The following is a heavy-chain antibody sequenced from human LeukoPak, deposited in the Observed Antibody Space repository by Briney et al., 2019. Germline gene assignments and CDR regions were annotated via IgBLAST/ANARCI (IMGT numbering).Heavy chain of an antibody. V-gene: IGHV1-2*02. CDR2: INPNSGGT. Sequence: ASVKVSCKPSGYTFTDYFMHWVRQAPGQGLEWMGWINPNSGGTNYAQKFQGRVTMTRDTSISTAYMELSSLRSDDTAVYYCARGGIQLWFLVDYWGQGTLVTVSS. CDR1: GYTFTDYF. CDR3: ARGGIQLWFLVDY. D-gene: IGHD5-18*01. J-gene: IGHJ4*02.